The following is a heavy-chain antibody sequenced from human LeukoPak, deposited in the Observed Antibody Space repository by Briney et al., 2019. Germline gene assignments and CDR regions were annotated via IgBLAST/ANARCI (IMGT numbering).Heavy chain of an antibody. V-gene: IGHV1-69*04. CDR1: GGTFSSYA. CDR2: IIPILGIA. D-gene: IGHD6-6*01. J-gene: IGHJ5*02. Sequence: ASVKVSCKASGGTFSSYAISWVRQAPGQGLEWMGRIIPILGIANYAQKFQGRVTITADKSTSTAYMELSSLRSEDTAVYYCARSHSSSSGNWFDPWGQGTLVTVSS. CDR3: ARSHSSSSGNWFDP.